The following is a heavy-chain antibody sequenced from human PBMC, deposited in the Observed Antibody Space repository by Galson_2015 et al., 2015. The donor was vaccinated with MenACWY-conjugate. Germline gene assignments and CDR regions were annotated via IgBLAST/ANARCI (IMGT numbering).Heavy chain of an antibody. J-gene: IGHJ4*02. Sequence: QSGAEVKKPGESLKISCKGSEYGFTRFWIGWVRQMPGKGLEWMGIIYPPDSDTKYSPSFQGQVTMSADKSITTTYLQWSSLKASDTAMYYCAIAIYDFWSGYSFDYWGQGTQVTVSS. D-gene: IGHD3-3*01. CDR3: AIAIYDFWSGYSFDY. CDR1: EYGFTRFW. CDR2: IYPPDSDT. V-gene: IGHV5-51*01.